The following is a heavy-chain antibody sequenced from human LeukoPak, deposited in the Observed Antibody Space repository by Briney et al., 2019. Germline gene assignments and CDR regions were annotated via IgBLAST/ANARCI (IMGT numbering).Heavy chain of an antibody. CDR3: ARDRGQSYFDY. D-gene: IGHD3-10*01. CDR1: GFTFRNYG. V-gene: IGHV3-33*01. J-gene: IGHJ4*02. Sequence: GGSLRLSCAPSGFTFRNYGMHWVRQAPGKGLEWVAIIYYDGSNQYYADSVKGRFTISRDNSKNTLYLQLNSLRAEDTAMYYCARDRGQSYFDYWGQGTLVTVSS. CDR2: IYYDGSNQ.